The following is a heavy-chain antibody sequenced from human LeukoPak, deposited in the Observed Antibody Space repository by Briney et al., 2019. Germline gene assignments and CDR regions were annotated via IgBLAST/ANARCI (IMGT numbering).Heavy chain of an antibody. CDR1: GYTFTGYY. J-gene: IGHJ6*02. CDR3: ARGMYGLDV. Sequence: ASVKVSCKASGYTFTGYYIHWVRQAPGQGLEWMGWINPNSGAANYARRFQGRVTMTRDTSITTAYMEVSRLRFDDTAVYYCARGMYGLDVWGQGTTVTVSS. V-gene: IGHV1-2*02. CDR2: INPNSGAA.